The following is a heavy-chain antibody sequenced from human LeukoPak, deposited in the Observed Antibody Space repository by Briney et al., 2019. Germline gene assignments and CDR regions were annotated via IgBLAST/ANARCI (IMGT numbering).Heavy chain of an antibody. J-gene: IGHJ5*02. V-gene: IGHV4-39*07. CDR3: ARVNSDGPCNP. D-gene: IGHD4-23*01. Sequence: PSETLSLTCTVSGGSISSSSYYWGWIRQPPGKGLEWIGSIYYSGSTYYNPSLKSRVTISVDTSKNQFSLKLSSVTAADTAVYYCARVNSDGPCNPWGQGTLVTVSS. CDR2: IYYSGST. CDR1: GGSISSSSYY.